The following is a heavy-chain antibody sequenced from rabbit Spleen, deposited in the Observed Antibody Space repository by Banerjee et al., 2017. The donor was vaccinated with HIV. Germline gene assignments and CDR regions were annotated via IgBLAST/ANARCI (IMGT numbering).Heavy chain of an antibody. CDR1: GFSFNSGYD. CDR3: ARDTSSSFSSYGMDL. Sequence: QSLEESGGGLVKPEASLTLTCKASGFSFNSGYDMCWVRQAPGKGLEWIACIYAGSSSGFTYSATWAKGRFTCSKTSSTTVTLQMTRLTAADTATYFCARDTSSSFSSYGMDLWGPGTLVTVS. CDR2: IYAGSSSGFT. V-gene: IGHV1S40*01. J-gene: IGHJ6*01. D-gene: IGHD1-1*01.